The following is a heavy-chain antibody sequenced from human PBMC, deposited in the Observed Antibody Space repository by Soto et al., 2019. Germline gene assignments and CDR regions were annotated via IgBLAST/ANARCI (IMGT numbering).Heavy chain of an antibody. CDR2: IRSKAYGGTT. CDR1: GFTFGDYA. CDR3: STGVRLFHY. J-gene: IGHJ4*02. D-gene: IGHD7-27*01. Sequence: GGSLRLSCTASGFTFGDYAMSWVRQAPGKGLEWVGLIRSKAYGGTTEYAASVKGRFTISRADSKSIAYLQMNSLRTEDTAVYYRSTGVRLFHYWGQGTLVTVSS. V-gene: IGHV3-49*04.